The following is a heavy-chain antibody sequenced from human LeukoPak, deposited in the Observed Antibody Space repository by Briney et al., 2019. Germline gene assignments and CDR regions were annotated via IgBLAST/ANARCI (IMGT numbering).Heavy chain of an antibody. Sequence: NPSQTLSLTCTVSGGPISSGGYSWSWIRQHPGKGLEWIGYIYYSGSTYYNPSLKSRVTISVDTPKNQFSLKLSSVTAADTAVYYCARDLGKYYYDSNNAFDIWGQGTMVTVSS. CDR2: IYYSGST. CDR3: ARDLGKYYYDSNNAFDI. V-gene: IGHV4-31*03. D-gene: IGHD3-22*01. J-gene: IGHJ3*02. CDR1: GGPISSGGYS.